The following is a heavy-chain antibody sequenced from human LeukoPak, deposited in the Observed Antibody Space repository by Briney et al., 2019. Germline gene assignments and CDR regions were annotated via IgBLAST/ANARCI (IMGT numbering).Heavy chain of an antibody. Sequence: PSETLSLTCTVSGGSINSGDYFWRWIRQSPGKGLDWIGFIYYSGSTYYNPSLTSRVTISVDTSKNQFSLKLSSVTAADTAVYYCAGGGNWYYDSSGPLGDDGFDIWGQGTMVTVSS. D-gene: IGHD3-22*01. CDR2: IYYSGST. V-gene: IGHV4-30-4*08. CDR3: AGGGNWYYDSSGPLGDDGFDI. CDR1: GGSINSGDYF. J-gene: IGHJ3*02.